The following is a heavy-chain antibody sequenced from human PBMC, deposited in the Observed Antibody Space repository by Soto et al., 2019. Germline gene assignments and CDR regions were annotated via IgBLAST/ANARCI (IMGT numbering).Heavy chain of an antibody. Sequence: QVQLVQSGAEVKKPGSSVKVSCKASGGTFSSYTISWVRQAPGQGLEWMGRIIPILGIANYAQKFQGRVTITADKPTSTAYMELSSLRSEDTDVYYCAREGTGGYFDLWGRGTLVTVSS. CDR1: GGTFSSYT. CDR2: IIPILGIA. CDR3: AREGTGGYFDL. V-gene: IGHV1-69*08. D-gene: IGHD3-16*01. J-gene: IGHJ2*01.